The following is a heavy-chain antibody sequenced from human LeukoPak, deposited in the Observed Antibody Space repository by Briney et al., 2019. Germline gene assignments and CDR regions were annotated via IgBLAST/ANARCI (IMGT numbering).Heavy chain of an antibody. J-gene: IGHJ5*02. CDR2: IIPIFGTA. CDR3: ARWIQLWLRGFRFDP. CDR1: GGTFSSYA. Sequence: GASVKVSCKASGGTFSSYAISWVRQAPGQGLEWMGGIIPIFGTANYAQKFQGRVTITADESTSTAYMELSSLRSEDTAVYYCARWIQLWLRGFRFDPWGQGTLVTVSS. V-gene: IGHV1-69*13. D-gene: IGHD5-18*01.